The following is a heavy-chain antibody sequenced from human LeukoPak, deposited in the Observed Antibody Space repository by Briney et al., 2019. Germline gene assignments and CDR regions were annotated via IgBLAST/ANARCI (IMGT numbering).Heavy chain of an antibody. CDR3: ARRDRYCSGGTCYSPFDY. J-gene: IGHJ4*02. Sequence: SPTLSLTRTVSAGSINNYYWNWIRHPPGKGLEWIGYIYYTGSTNYNPSLNSRATISVDTSKNQFSLKLSSVTAADTAVYYCARRDRYCSGGTCYSPFDYWGQGTLVTVSS. V-gene: IGHV4-59*08. CDR1: AGSINNYY. CDR2: IYYTGST. D-gene: IGHD2-15*01.